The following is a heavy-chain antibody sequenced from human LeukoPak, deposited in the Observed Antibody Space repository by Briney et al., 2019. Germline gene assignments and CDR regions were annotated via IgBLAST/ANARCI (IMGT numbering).Heavy chain of an antibody. V-gene: IGHV4-39*07. Sequence: SETLSLTCTVPGGSISSSSYYWGWNRQPPGKGLEWIGSIYYSGSTYYNPSLKSRVTISVDTSKNQFSLKLSSVTAADTAVYYCAREYRHSSAWSWGQGTLVTVSS. CDR2: IYYSGST. CDR3: AREYRHSSAWS. D-gene: IGHD6-19*01. J-gene: IGHJ5*02. CDR1: GGSISSSSYY.